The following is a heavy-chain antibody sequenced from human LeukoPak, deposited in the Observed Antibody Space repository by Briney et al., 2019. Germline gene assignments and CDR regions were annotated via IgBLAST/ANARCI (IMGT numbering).Heavy chain of an antibody. J-gene: IGHJ6*02. Sequence: PGESLKISCKGSGYSFISYWINWVRQMPGKGLEWMGRIDPSDSYTNYSPSFQGHVTISADKSISTAYLQWSSLKASDTAMYYCARIDCSSASCLYYYGMDVWGQGTTVTVSS. V-gene: IGHV5-10-1*01. CDR3: ARIDCSSASCLYYYGMDV. CDR1: GYSFISYW. CDR2: IDPSDSYT. D-gene: IGHD2-2*01.